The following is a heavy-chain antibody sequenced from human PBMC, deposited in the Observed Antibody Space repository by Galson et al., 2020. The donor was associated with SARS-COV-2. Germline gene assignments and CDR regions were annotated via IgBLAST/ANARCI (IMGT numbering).Heavy chain of an antibody. CDR2: IWYDGSNK. CDR1: GFTFSSYG. CDR3: ARQLTPYYYGMDV. D-gene: IGHD2-2*01. V-gene: IGHV3-33*01. J-gene: IGHJ6*02. Sequence: GGSLRLSCAASGFTFSSYGMHWVRQAPGTGLEWVAVIWYDGSNKYYADSVKGRFTISRDNSKNTLYLQMNSLRAEDTAVYYCARQLTPYYYGMDVWGQGTTVTVSS.